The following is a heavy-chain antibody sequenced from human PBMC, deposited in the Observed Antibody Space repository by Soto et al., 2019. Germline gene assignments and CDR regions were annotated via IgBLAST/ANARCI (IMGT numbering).Heavy chain of an antibody. D-gene: IGHD6-19*01. CDR2: ISWNSGSI. Sequence: EVQLVESGGGLVQPGRSLRLSCAASGFTFDDYAMHWVRQAPGKGLEWVSGISWNSGSIGYADSVKGRFTISRDNAKNSLYLQMNSLRAEDTALYYCAKVRSGQWLEFGYFDYWGQGTLVTVSS. CDR1: GFTFDDYA. V-gene: IGHV3-9*01. CDR3: AKVRSGQWLEFGYFDY. J-gene: IGHJ4*02.